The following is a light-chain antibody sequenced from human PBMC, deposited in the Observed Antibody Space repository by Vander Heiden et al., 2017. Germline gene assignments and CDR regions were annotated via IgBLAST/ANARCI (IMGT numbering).Light chain of an antibody. J-gene: IGLJ2*01. CDR2: DNN. CDR1: RSDIGNNY. CDR3: ESWDSSLSAVV. Sequence: HSVLTHPPPVSAAPGQNVTISFSGSRSDIGNNYVSWYQQLPGTAPKLLIYDNNSRPSGIPDRFSGSTSGTSATLVSTGLQTGDEADYYCESWDSSLSAVVFGGGTKLTVL. V-gene: IGLV1-51*01.